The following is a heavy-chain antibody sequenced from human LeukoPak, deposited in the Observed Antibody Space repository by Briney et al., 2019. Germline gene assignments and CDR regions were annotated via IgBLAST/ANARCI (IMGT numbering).Heavy chain of an antibody. J-gene: IGHJ5*02. CDR3: ARGAYGSGSYWFDP. CDR2: INPNSGGT. CDR1: GYIFTGYH. Sequence: GASVKVSCKASGYIFTGYHMHWVRQAPGQGLEWMGWINPNSGGTNYAQKFQGRVTMTRDTSISTAYMELSRLRSDDTAVYYCARGAYGSGSYWFDPWGQGTLVTVSS. D-gene: IGHD3-10*01. V-gene: IGHV1-2*02.